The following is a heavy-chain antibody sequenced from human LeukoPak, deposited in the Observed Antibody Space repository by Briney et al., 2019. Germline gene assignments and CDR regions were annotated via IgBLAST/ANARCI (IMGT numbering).Heavy chain of an antibody. D-gene: IGHD5-18*01. V-gene: IGHV4-34*01. J-gene: IGHJ4*02. CDR2: INHSGST. CDR3: ARAARGAGTAMVRRYFDY. Sequence: SETLSLTCAVYGGSFSGYYWSWIRQPPGKGLEWIGEINHSGSTNYNPSLKGRVTISVDTSKNQFSLKLSSVTAADTAVYYCARAARGAGTAMVRRYFDYWGQGTLVTVSS. CDR1: GGSFSGYY.